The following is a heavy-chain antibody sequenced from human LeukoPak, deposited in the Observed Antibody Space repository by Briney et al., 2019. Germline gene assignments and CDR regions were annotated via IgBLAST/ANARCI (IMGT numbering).Heavy chain of an antibody. D-gene: IGHD5-12*01. CDR1: GFTFSSFG. CDR2: ISSTGGTA. J-gene: IGHJ4*02. CDR3: ARMGGYDIFDY. V-gene: IGHV3-23*01. Sequence: GGTLRLSCAASGFTFSSFGMSWVRQAPGKGLEWVSAISSTGGTAYYADSVKGRFTISRDNSKNTLYLQMNSLRAEDTAVYYCARMGGYDIFDYWGQGTLVTVSS.